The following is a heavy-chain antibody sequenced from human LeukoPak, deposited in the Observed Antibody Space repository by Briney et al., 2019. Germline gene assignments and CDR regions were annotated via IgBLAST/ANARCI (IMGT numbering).Heavy chain of an antibody. J-gene: IGHJ6*02. V-gene: IGHV5-51*01. D-gene: IGHD6-13*01. CDR3: ARLTYSSSWYYYYYGMDV. CDR1: GYSFTSYW. Sequence: RGESLKISCKGSGYSFTSYWIGWVRQMPGKGLEWMGIIYPGDSDTRYSPSFQGQVTISADKSISTAYLQWSSLKASDTAMYYCARLTYSSSWYYYYYGMDVWGQGTTVTVSS. CDR2: IYPGDSDT.